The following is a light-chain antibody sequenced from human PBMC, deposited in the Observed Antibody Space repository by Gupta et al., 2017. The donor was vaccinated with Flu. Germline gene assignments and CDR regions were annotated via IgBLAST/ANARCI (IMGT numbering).Light chain of an antibody. J-gene: IGLJ2*01. CDR1: SLRSYY. Sequence: SSELTQDPAVSVALGQTVRITCQGDSLRSYYVSWYQQKPGQAPVFVIYGENKRPSGIPDRFSGSSSGNTASLTITGAQAEDEADYYCNSRDSSGNHVVFGGGTKLTVL. V-gene: IGLV3-19*01. CDR2: GEN. CDR3: NSRDSSGNHVV.